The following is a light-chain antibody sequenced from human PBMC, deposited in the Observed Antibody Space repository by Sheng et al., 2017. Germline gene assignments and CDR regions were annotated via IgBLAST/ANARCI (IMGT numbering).Light chain of an antibody. CDR3: QQSNSPPRT. CDR1: QDISNY. J-gene: IGKJ2*01. CDR2: AAS. Sequence: DIQMTQSPSSLSASVGDRVTITCQASQDISNYLNWYQQKPGKAPKLLIYAASSLQSGVPSRFSGGGSGTNFTLTISSLQPDDFATYYCQQSNSPPRTFGQGTRLEIK. V-gene: IGKV1-39*01.